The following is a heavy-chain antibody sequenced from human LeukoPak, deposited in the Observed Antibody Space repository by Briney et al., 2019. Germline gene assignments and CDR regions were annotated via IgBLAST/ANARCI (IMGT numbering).Heavy chain of an antibody. CDR1: GLSFSGYA. CDR3: AKGFRGYSSSFFDY. V-gene: IGHV3-23*01. Sequence: GGSLRLSCAASGLSFSGYAMSWVRQAPRKGLEWVSGISGSGSTTFYVDSVKGRFTISRDNSKNTLYLQMNSLRAEDTAIYYCAKGFRGYSSSFFDYWGQGTLVTVSS. CDR2: ISGSGSTT. D-gene: IGHD6-13*01. J-gene: IGHJ4*02.